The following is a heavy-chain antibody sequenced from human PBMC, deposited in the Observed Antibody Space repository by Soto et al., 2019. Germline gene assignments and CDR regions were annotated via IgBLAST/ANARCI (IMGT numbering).Heavy chain of an antibody. J-gene: IGHJ6*03. Sequence: QVQLVQSGAEVKKPGASVKVSCKASGYTFTSYDINWVRQATGQGLEWMGWMNPNSGNTGYAQKFQGRVTMTRKTSISTAYMELSSLRSEDTAVYYCARGLGAVGTMGLRFLEWLRSYFYYYMDVWGKGTTVTVSS. V-gene: IGHV1-8*01. D-gene: IGHD3-3*01. CDR3: ARGLGAVGTMGLRFLEWLRSYFYYYMDV. CDR2: MNPNSGNT. CDR1: GYTFTSYD.